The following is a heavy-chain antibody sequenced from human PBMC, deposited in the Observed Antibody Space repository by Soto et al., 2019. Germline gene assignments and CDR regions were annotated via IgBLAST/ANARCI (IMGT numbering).Heavy chain of an antibody. J-gene: IGHJ4*02. Sequence: PSETLSLTCTVSGGSISSYYWSWIRQPPGKGLEWIGYIYYSGSTNYNPSLKSRVTISVDTSKNQFSLKLSSVTAADTAVYYCARHLGYSSSSSHYFDYWGQGTLVTVSS. D-gene: IGHD6-6*01. CDR3: ARHLGYSSSSSHYFDY. V-gene: IGHV4-59*01. CDR1: GGSISSYY. CDR2: IYYSGST.